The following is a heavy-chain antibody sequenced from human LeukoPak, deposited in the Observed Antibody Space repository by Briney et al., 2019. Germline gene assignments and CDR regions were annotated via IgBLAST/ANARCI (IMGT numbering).Heavy chain of an antibody. D-gene: IGHD3-10*01. CDR1: GGSISSYY. V-gene: IGHV4-59*08. Sequence: SETLSLTCTVSGGSISSYYWSWIRQPPGKGLEWIGYIYYTDNTNYNPSLKSRVTISVDTSKNQFSLKLSSVTAADTAVYYCARTNYGLPDYWGQGTLVTVSS. CDR3: ARTNYGLPDY. J-gene: IGHJ4*02. CDR2: IYYTDNT.